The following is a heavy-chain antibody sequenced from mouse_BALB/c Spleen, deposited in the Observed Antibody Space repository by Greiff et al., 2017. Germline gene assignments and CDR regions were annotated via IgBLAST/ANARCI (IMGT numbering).Heavy chain of an antibody. D-gene: IGHD1-2*01. V-gene: IGHV10-1*02. Sequence: EVMLVESGGGLVQPKGSLKLSCAASGFTFNTYAMNWVRQAPGKGLEWVARIRSKSNNYATYYADSVKDRFTISREYSQSMLYLQMNNLKTEDTAMYYCVRLSYYGYGVYAMDYWGQGTSVTVSS. CDR3: VRLSYYGYGVYAMDY. CDR2: IRSKSNNYAT. J-gene: IGHJ4*01. CDR1: GFTFNTYA.